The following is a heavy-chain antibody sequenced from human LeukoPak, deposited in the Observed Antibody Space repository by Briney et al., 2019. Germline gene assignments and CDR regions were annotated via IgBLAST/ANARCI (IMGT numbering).Heavy chain of an antibody. Sequence: PAGGSLRLSCAASGFNFINYWMNWVRQAPGKGLEWVAVISYDGSNKYYADSVKGRFTISRDNDKNSLYLQMNNLRVEDTAVYYCARLVRGFTSLPWGQGTLVTVSS. CDR1: GFNFINYW. J-gene: IGHJ5*02. CDR2: ISYDGSNK. V-gene: IGHV3-30*03. CDR3: ARLVRGFTSLP. D-gene: IGHD3-10*01.